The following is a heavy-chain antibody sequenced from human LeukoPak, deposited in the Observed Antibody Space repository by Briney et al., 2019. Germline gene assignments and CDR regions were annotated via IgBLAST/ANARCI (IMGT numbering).Heavy chain of an antibody. V-gene: IGHV1-2*02. CDR3: ATFAIGYCSGGSCSDYYMDV. CDR2: INPNSGGT. Sequence: ASVKVSGKASGYTFTGYYMHWVRQAPGQGLEWMGWINPNSGGTNYAQKFQGRVTMTRDTSISTAYMELSRLRSDDTAVYYCATFAIGYCSGGSCSDYYMDVWGKGTTVTVSS. J-gene: IGHJ6*03. CDR1: GYTFTGYY. D-gene: IGHD2-15*01.